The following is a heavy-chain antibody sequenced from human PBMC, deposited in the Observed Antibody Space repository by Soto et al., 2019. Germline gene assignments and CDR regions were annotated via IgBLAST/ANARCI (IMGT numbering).Heavy chain of an antibody. CDR2: ISYDGSNK. J-gene: IGHJ4*02. CDR1: GFTFSSYA. CDR3: ARDPMGATTKYYFDY. Sequence: PGGSLRLSCAASGFTFSSYAMHWVRQAPGKGLEWVAVISYDGSNKYYADSVKGRFTISRDNSKDTLYLQMNSMRAEDTAVYYCARDPMGATTKYYFDYWGQGTMVTASS. V-gene: IGHV3-30-3*01. D-gene: IGHD1-26*01.